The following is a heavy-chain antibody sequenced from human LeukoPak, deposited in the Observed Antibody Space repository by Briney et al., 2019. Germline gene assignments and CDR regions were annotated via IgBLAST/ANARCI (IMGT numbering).Heavy chain of an antibody. D-gene: IGHD3-16*01. V-gene: IGHV4-31*03. CDR3: ARDWGYGMDV. CDR2: IYYSGST. CDR1: GGSISSGGYY. Sequence: SETLSLTCTVSGGSISSGGYYWSWIRQHPGKGLEWIGYIYYSGSTYYNPSLKSRVTISVDTSKNQFSLKLSSVTAADTAVYYCARDWGYGMDVWGQGTTVTVSS. J-gene: IGHJ6*02.